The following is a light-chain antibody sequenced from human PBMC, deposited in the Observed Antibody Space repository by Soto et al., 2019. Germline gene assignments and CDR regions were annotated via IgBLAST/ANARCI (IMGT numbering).Light chain of an antibody. V-gene: IGKV1-8*01. J-gene: IGKJ1*01. CDR3: LQYYNYSWT. CDR1: QGISSY. CDR2: GAS. Sequence: AIRMTQSPSSFSASTGDRVTITCRASQGISSYLAWYQQKLGKAPKLLIYGASTLQSGVPSRFSGSGSGTDFTLTISSLQSEDFESYYCLQYYNYSWTFGQGTKVDIK.